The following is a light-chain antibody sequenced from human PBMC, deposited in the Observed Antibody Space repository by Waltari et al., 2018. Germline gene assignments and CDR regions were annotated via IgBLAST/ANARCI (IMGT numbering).Light chain of an antibody. CDR2: QDT. CDR1: KLGNKY. Sequence: SFELTQPPSVSMSPGHTASITCSVVKLGNKYPSWYQHKPGQSPLLVIYQDTKRPSGIPERFSGSKSGNAATLTISGTQAMDEADYYCQALGTGAWVFGGGTKLTVL. CDR3: QALGTGAWV. J-gene: IGLJ3*02. V-gene: IGLV3-1*01.